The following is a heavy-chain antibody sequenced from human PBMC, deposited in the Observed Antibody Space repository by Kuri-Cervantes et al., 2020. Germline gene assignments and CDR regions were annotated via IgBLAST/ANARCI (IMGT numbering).Heavy chain of an antibody. V-gene: IGHV3-23*01. Sequence: GESLKISCAASGFTFSSYAMSWVRQAPGKGLEWVSAISGSGGSTYYADSVKGRFTISRDNAKDSLYLQMNSLRAEDTALYYCAKEGYYYDSSGYHERWFDPWGQGTLVTVSS. CDR1: GFTFSSYA. CDR3: AKEGYYYDSSGYHERWFDP. CDR2: ISGSGGST. D-gene: IGHD3-22*01. J-gene: IGHJ5*02.